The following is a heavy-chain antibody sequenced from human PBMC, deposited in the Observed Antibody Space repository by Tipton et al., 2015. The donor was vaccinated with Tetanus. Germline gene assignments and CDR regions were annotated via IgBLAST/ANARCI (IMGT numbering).Heavy chain of an antibody. V-gene: IGHV4-59*01. CDR1: GGAFSGYL. CDR3: TRERLDSSGWFSQHFFDS. CDR2: VDNKGST. J-gene: IGHJ4*02. D-gene: IGHD6-19*01. Sequence: TLSLTCAVSGGAFSGYLWSWIRQSPGKGLEWIGYVDNKGSTNYNPSFESRVTISLATSKNQLSLRLSSVTPADTAIYFCTRERLDSSGWFSQHFFDSWGRGIVVTVSS.